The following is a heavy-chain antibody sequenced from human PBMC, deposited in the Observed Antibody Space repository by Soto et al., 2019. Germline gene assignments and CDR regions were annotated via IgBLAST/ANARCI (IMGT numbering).Heavy chain of an antibody. J-gene: IGHJ6*02. CDR2: TSAYNGNT. D-gene: IGHD2-21*02. CDR3: ARGGVTAGLYYYYGMDV. CDR1: DYTFPRYC. V-gene: IGHV1-18*04. Sequence: ARISCKASDYTFPRYCMSWVRRAPEKGLEWMGWTSAYNGNTNYAQKLQGRVTMTTDTSTSTAYMELRSLRSGDTAVYYCARGGVTAGLYYYYGMDVWGQGTTVTVSS.